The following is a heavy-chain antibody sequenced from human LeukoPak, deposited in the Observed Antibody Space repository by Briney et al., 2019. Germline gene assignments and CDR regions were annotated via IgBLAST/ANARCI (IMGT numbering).Heavy chain of an antibody. CDR3: ARDQTSSSGWYLFVLYYYGMDV. CDR2: ISYAGSNK. CDR1: GFTFSSYA. Sequence: PGRSLRLSCAASGFTFSSYAMHWVRQAPGKGLEWVAVISYAGSNKYYADSVKGRFTISRDNSKNTLYLQMNSLRAEDTAVYYCARDQTSSSGWYLFVLYYYGMDVWGQGTTVTVSS. J-gene: IGHJ6*02. V-gene: IGHV3-30*04. D-gene: IGHD6-19*01.